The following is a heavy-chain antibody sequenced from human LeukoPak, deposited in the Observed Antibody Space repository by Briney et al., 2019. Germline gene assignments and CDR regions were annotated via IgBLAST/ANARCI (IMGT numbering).Heavy chain of an antibody. J-gene: IGHJ4*02. D-gene: IGHD3-9*01. V-gene: IGHV4-59*08. CDR3: ATRPSPTSYKLRYFDY. CDR2: IYYSGIT. Sequence: SGTLSLTCTVSGVSISNYYWNDIRPPPGKGLEWIGYIYYSGITNYNPSLKSRVTISVDTSKNRFSLKLSSVTAADTAVYYCATRPSPTSYKLRYFDYWGQGTLVTVSS. CDR1: GVSISNYY.